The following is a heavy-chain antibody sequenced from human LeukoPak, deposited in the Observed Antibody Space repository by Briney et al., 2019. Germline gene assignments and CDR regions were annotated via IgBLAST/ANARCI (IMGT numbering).Heavy chain of an antibody. V-gene: IGHV4-61*02. J-gene: IGHJ4*02. CDR3: ARGATVTDHFDY. CDR1: GGSISSGSYY. CDR2: IYTSGST. D-gene: IGHD4-17*01. Sequence: SETLSLTCTVSGGSISSGSYYWSWIRQPAGKGLEWIGRIYTSGSTNYNPSLTSRVTISVDTSKNQFSLKLSSVTAADTAVYYCARGATVTDHFDYWGQGTLVTVSS.